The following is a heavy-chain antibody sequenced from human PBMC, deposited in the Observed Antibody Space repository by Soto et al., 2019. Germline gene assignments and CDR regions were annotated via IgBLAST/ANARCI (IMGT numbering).Heavy chain of an antibody. V-gene: IGHV1-2*02. CDR1: GYTFTGYY. D-gene: IGHD2-2*01. CDR2: INPNSGGT. J-gene: IGHJ5*02. CDR3: ARGRDIVVVPAAIPWFDP. Sequence: ASVKVSCKASGYTFTGYYMHWVRQAPGQGLEWMGWINPNSGGTNYAQKFQGRVTMTRDTSISTAYMELSRLRSDDTAVYYCARGRDIVVVPAAIPWFDPWGQGTLVTVSS.